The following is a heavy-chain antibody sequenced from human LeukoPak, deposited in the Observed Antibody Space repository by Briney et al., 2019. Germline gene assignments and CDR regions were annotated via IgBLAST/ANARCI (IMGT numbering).Heavy chain of an antibody. D-gene: IGHD3-10*01. J-gene: IGHJ4*02. CDR1: GFTFNNYA. Sequence: GGSLRFSCAASGFTFNNYAMHWVRQAPGKGQNLVAFISYDGSDKYYADSVKGRFTISRDNSKNTLYLQMNSLRPEDTAVYYCAKDEPGSYSPSDYWGQGTLVTVSS. V-gene: IGHV3-30*18. CDR2: ISYDGSDK. CDR3: AKDEPGSYSPSDY.